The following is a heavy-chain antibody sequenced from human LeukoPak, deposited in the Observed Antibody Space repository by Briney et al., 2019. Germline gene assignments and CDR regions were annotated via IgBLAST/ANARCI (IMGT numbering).Heavy chain of an antibody. J-gene: IGHJ4*02. V-gene: IGHV4-4*02. Sequence: PSGTLSLTCTVSGGSISTSNWWSWVRRPPGTGLEWIGEIYHSGSTNYNPSLKSRVTISIDKSKNQFSLKLYSATAADTAVYYCGSGDYYYFDYWGQGTLVTVSS. D-gene: IGHD1-26*01. CDR2: IYHSGST. CDR3: GSGDYYYFDY. CDR1: GGSISTSNW.